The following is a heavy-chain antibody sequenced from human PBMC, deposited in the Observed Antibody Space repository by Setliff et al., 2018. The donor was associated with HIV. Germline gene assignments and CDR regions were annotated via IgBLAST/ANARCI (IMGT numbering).Heavy chain of an antibody. Sequence: PGGSLRLSCAASGFTFSTFPMHWLRQAPGKELEWVAVISSDGNDKYNADSVNGRFTVSRDNAKNSLYLQMNSLRAEDTAVYYCAKTAVAGYWYFDLWGRGTLVTVSS. CDR3: AKTAVAGYWYFDL. V-gene: IGHV3-30*18. CDR2: ISSDGNDK. D-gene: IGHD6-19*01. J-gene: IGHJ2*01. CDR1: GFTFSTFP.